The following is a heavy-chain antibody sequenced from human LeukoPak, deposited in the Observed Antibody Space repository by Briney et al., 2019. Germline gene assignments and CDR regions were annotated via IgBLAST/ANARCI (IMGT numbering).Heavy chain of an antibody. CDR1: GFTFSDYD. CDR3: AKDSYGMDV. Sequence: GGSLRLSCAASGFTFSDYDMHWVRQAPGKGLEWVAVVPYDGSNKYYAESVKGRFTISRENSKNTVYLQMNSLRGEDTAVYYCAKDSYGMDVWGQGTTVTVSS. CDR2: VPYDGSNK. J-gene: IGHJ6*02. V-gene: IGHV3-30*18.